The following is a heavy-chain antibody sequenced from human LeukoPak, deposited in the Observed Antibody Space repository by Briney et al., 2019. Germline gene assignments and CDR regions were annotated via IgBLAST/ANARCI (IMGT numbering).Heavy chain of an antibody. CDR3: AMSAGYSSSWYLDQGAFDI. V-gene: IGHV5-51*01. CDR1: GYSFPSYW. CDR2: IYPGDSDT. J-gene: IGHJ3*02. Sequence: GESLKISCKGSGYSFPSYWIGWVRQMPGKGLEWMGIIYPGDSDTRYSPSFQGQVTISVDKSISTAYLQWSSLKASVTAMYYCAMSAGYSSSWYLDQGAFDICGQGTMVTVSS. D-gene: IGHD6-13*01.